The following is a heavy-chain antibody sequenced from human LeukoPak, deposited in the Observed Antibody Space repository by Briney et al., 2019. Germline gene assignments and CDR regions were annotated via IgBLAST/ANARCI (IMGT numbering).Heavy chain of an antibody. J-gene: IGHJ3*02. CDR2: IYYSGST. D-gene: IGHD2-8*01. CDR3: ARASPLGYCTNGVCYRLVDAFDI. Sequence: SETLSLTCTVSGGSISSYYWSWIRQRPGKGLEWIGYIYYSGSTNYNPSLKSRVTISVDTSKNQSSMKLSSVTAADTAVYYCARASPLGYCTNGVCYRLVDAFDIWGQGTMVTVSS. CDR1: GGSISSYY. V-gene: IGHV4-59*01.